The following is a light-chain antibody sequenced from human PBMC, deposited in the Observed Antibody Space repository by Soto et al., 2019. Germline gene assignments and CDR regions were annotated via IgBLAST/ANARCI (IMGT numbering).Light chain of an antibody. Sequence: EIVFTQSPGTLSLSPGERATLSCRASQSVSSSYLAWYQQKPGQAPRLLIYGASSRATGIPDRFSGSGSGTDFTLTISRLEPEGFAVYYCQQYGSSPYTFGQGTKVDIK. V-gene: IGKV3-20*01. J-gene: IGKJ2*01. CDR2: GAS. CDR3: QQYGSSPYT. CDR1: QSVSSSY.